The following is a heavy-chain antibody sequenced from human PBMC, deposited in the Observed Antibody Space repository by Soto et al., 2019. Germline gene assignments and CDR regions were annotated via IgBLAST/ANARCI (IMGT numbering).Heavy chain of an antibody. D-gene: IGHD3-10*01. CDR3: ARHIDYYRFDQ. CDR1: GFTFTNYW. Sequence: GALRLSCAASGFTFTNYWMTWIRQAPGTGLEWVANINKDGSEEQYVDSVKGRFTISRDNARNSVYLQVNSLRAEDTAVYYCARHIDYYRFDQWGQGTLVTRLL. CDR2: INKDGSEE. V-gene: IGHV3-7*05. J-gene: IGHJ4*02.